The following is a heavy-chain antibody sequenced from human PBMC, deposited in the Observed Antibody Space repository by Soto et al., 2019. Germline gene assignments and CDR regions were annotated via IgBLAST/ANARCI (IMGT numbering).Heavy chain of an antibody. CDR1: GFTFSSYA. J-gene: IGHJ3*02. D-gene: IGHD3-3*01. Sequence: GGSLRLSCAASGFTFSSYAMHWVRQAPGKGLEWVAVISYDGSNKYYGDSVKGRFTISSDNSKNTLYLQMNSLRAEDTAVYYWARVLLDDFWSGYYDGAFDIWGQGTMVTVSS. V-gene: IGHV3-30-3*01. CDR3: ARVLLDDFWSGYYDGAFDI. CDR2: ISYDGSNK.